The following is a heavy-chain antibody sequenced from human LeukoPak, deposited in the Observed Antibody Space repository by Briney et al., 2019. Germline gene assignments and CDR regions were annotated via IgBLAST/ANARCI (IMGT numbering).Heavy chain of an antibody. CDR1: GFTYSDYY. V-gene: IGHV3-11*04. J-gene: IGHJ4*02. CDR2: ISSSGSTI. D-gene: IGHD3-22*01. CDR3: AREEYDSSGYYSLLY. Sequence: KPGGSLRLFCAASGFTYSDYYMSWIRQAPGKGLEWVSYISSSGSTIYYADSVKGRFTISRDNAKNSLYLQMNSLRAEDTAVYYCAREEYDSSGYYSLLYWGQGTLVTVSS.